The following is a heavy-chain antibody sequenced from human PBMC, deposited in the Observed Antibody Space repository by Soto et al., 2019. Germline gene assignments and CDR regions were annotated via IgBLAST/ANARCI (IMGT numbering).Heavy chain of an antibody. Sequence: SETLSLTCAVSGGSISSGGYSWSWIRQPPGKGLEWIGYIYHSGSTYYNPSLKSRVTISVDRSKNQFSLKLSSVTAADTAVYYCASGLVTTLPYWGQGTLVTVS. CDR3: ASGLVTTLPY. CDR1: GGSISSGGYS. D-gene: IGHD4-17*01. V-gene: IGHV4-30-2*01. CDR2: IYHSGST. J-gene: IGHJ4*02.